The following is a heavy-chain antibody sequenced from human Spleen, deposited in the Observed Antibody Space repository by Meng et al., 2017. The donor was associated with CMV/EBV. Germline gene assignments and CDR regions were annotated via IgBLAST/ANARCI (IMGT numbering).Heavy chain of an antibody. J-gene: IGHJ3*02. CDR1: GFTFSNYG. Sequence: GESLKISCGASGFTFSNYGVHWVRQVPGKGLEWVGFIRYDGSNKYYVDSVMGRFTISRDNSKNTLYLQMNSLRAEDTAIYYCATGVSMIVVEPLVAFDIWGQGTMVTVSS. V-gene: IGHV3-30*02. CDR2: IRYDGSNK. CDR3: ATGVSMIVVEPLVAFDI. D-gene: IGHD3-22*01.